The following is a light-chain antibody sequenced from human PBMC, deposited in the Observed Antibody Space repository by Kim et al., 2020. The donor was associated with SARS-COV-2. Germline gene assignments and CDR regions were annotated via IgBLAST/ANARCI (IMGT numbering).Light chain of an antibody. V-gene: IGLV1-51*01. Sequence: GQRVTISCSGNNSNIVNNYVSWYQQLPGTAPKHLIYDNNKRPSGIPDRFSGSKSGTSATLGITGLQTGDEADYYCGTWDSSLSARVFGGGTQLTVL. CDR3: GTWDSSLSARV. CDR1: NSNIVNNY. J-gene: IGLJ3*02. CDR2: DNN.